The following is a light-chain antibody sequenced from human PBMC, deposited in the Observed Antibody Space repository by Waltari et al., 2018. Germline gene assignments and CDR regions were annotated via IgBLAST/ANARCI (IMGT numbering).Light chain of an antibody. V-gene: IGKV3-15*01. CDR2: DAS. J-gene: IGKJ5*01. CDR3: QQYNDCHLLT. CDR1: ESVSIN. Sequence: EVVMTQSPAFLAVFPGERATLSCRASESVSINLSWYQQKRAQAHRLLIYDASTSATGIPPRFSGSGSGTEFTLTIISLQSEDFANSYCQQYNDCHLLTFGQGTRLEIK.